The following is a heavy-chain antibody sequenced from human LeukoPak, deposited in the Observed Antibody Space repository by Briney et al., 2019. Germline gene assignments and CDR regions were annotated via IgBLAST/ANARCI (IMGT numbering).Heavy chain of an antibody. CDR3: ARTLAGRGDFDN. D-gene: IGHD3-10*01. J-gene: IGHJ4*02. CDR1: GGSISGYH. Sequence: SETLSLTCTVTGGSISGYHWNWIRQSPGKGLEWIANIFYTGNADYNPSLKSRVTISVDTSKNEISLILSSVTAADTAVYYCARTLAGRGDFDNWGQGTLVTVSP. CDR2: IFYTGNA. V-gene: IGHV4-59*08.